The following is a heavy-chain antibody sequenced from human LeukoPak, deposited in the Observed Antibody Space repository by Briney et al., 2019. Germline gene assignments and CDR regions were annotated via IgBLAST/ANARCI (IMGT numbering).Heavy chain of an antibody. Sequence: SETLSLTCTVSGGSISSSSYYWGWIRQPPGKGLEWIGSIFHRGNTYYNPSLKSGVTISVDKSKNQFSLQLDSVTAADTAVYYCATSSGRLTLGYCNAGSCHNWFDPWGQGTLVTVSS. CDR3: ATSSGRLTLGYCNAGSCHNWFDP. J-gene: IGHJ5*02. CDR2: IFHRGNT. CDR1: GGSISSSSYY. V-gene: IGHV4-39*01. D-gene: IGHD2-15*01.